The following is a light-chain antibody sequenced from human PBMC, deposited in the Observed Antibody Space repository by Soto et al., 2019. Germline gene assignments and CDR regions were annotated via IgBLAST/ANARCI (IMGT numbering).Light chain of an antibody. CDR2: KAS. Sequence: EIQMTQSPSTLSVSVGDRATITCRASQSISDWLAWYQQKPGKAPNLLIYKASNLESGVPSRFSGSGSGTVITITIRCEQPENFATYYYKQCKPYYTFGQGTKLGI. CDR3: KQCKPYYT. CDR1: QSISDW. J-gene: IGKJ2*01. V-gene: IGKV1-5*03.